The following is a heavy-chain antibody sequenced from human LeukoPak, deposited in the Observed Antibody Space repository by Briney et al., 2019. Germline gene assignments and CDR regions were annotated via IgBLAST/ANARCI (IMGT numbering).Heavy chain of an antibody. CDR1: GFTFSNAW. D-gene: IGHD3-22*01. Sequence: GSLRLSCAASGFTFSNAWMSWVRQAPGKGLEWVGRIKSKTDGGTTDYAAPVKGRFTISRDDSKNTLYLQMNSLKTEDTAVYYCTTGGIVVVITNYYWGQGTLVTVSS. J-gene: IGHJ4*02. CDR3: TTGGIVVVITNYY. V-gene: IGHV3-15*01. CDR2: IKSKTDGGTT.